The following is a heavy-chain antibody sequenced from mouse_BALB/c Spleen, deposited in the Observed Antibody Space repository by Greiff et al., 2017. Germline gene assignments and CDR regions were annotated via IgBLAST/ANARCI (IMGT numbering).Heavy chain of an antibody. Sequence: VPLVGSGPGLVAPSQSLSITCTVSWFSLTSYCVHWVRQPPGKGLEWLGVIWAGGSTNYNSALMSRLSISKDNSKSQVFLKMNSLQTDDTAMYYCARDKSYYFDYWGQGTTLTVSS. J-gene: IGHJ2*01. CDR1: WFSLTSYC. V-gene: IGHV2-9*02. CDR3: ARDKSYYFDY. CDR2: IWAGGST.